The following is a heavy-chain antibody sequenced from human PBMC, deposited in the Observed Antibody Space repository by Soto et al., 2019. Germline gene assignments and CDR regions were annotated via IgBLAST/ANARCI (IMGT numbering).Heavy chain of an antibody. CDR3: TKDRAPTQYSGYVN. J-gene: IGHJ4*02. D-gene: IGHD5-12*01. V-gene: IGHV3-7*01. Sequence: GGSLRLSCVASGFTFSSYWMSWVRQAPGKGLEWVANIKEDGSESYYVDSVKGRFTISRDNAQNSLYLQMISLRAEDTAVYYCTKDRAPTQYSGYVNWGQGTLVTVSS. CDR1: GFTFSSYW. CDR2: IKEDGSES.